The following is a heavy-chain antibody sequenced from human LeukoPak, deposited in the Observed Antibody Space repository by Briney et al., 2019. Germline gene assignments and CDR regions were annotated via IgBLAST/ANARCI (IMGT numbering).Heavy chain of an antibody. J-gene: IGHJ6*03. V-gene: IGHV1-69*13. CDR3: ARPDHYYYYYYMDV. Sequence: SVKVSCKASGGTFSSYAISWVRQAPGQGLEWMGGIIPIFGTANYAQKFQGRVTITADESTSTAYTELSSLRSEDTAVYYCARPDHYYYYYYMDVWGKGTTVTVSS. CDR2: IIPIFGTA. CDR1: GGTFSSYA.